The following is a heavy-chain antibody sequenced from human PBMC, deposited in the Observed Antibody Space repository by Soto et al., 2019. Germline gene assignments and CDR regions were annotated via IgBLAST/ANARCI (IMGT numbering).Heavy chain of an antibody. V-gene: IGHV1-18*01. D-gene: IGHD2-2*01. CDR3: ARDLAVGWFDP. CDR2: INVYNGNK. CDR1: GYTFTSYS. J-gene: IGHJ5*02. Sequence: QVQLVQSGAEVKKPGASVKVSCKTSGYTFTSYSLSWVLQAPGQGLECMGWINVYNGNKKYAQNLQGRVTMTADTSTSSAYMELRSLRSDDTAVYYCARDLAVGWFDPWGQGTLVTVSS.